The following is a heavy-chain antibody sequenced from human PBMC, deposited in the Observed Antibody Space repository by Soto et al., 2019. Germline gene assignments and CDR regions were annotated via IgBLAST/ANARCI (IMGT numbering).Heavy chain of an antibody. CDR2: ISDSGDRT. CDR1: GFTFSSYA. D-gene: IGHD2-21*02. V-gene: IGHV3-23*01. Sequence: GGSLRLSCATSGFTFSSYAMSWVRQAPGKGLEWVSSISDSGDRTYYADSVKGRFTISRDSFKNTLNLQTNSLRAEDTAVYYCACGSDWKNPVDYWGQGTLVTVSS. J-gene: IGHJ4*02. CDR3: ACGSDWKNPVDY.